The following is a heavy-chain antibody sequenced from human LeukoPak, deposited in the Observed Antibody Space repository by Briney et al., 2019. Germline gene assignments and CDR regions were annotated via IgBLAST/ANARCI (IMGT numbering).Heavy chain of an antibody. V-gene: IGHV1-24*01. Sequence: ASVKVSCKVSGYTLTELSMHWVRQAPGKGLEWMGGFDPEDGETIYAQKFQGRVTMTEDTSTDTAYMELSSLRSEDTAVYYCATDFRHDVGVAFDYWGQGTLVTVSS. D-gene: IGHD1-26*01. CDR1: GYTLTELS. CDR3: ATDFRHDVGVAFDY. CDR2: FDPEDGET. J-gene: IGHJ4*02.